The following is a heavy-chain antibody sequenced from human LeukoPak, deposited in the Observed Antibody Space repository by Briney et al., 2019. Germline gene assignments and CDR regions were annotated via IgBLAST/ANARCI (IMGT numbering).Heavy chain of an antibody. CDR1: GGSISSGGYY. V-gene: IGHV4-31*03. J-gene: IGHJ3*02. CDR2: IYYSRST. CDR3: ARGGNAFDI. Sequence: KPSETLSLTCTVSGGSISSGGYYWSWIRQHPGKGVEWSGYIYYSRSTYYNPSLKSRVTISVDTSKNRFSLKLSSVTAADTAVYYCARGGNAFDIWGQGTMVTVSS. D-gene: IGHD1-26*01.